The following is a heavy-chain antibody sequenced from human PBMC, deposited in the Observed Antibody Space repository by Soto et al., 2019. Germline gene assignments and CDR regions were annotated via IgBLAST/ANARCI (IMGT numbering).Heavy chain of an antibody. D-gene: IGHD3-22*01. CDR3: ARGSYYYDSRGYYHY. J-gene: IGHJ4*02. V-gene: IGHV4-30-4*01. CDR2: IYYSGST. CDR1: GGSISSGDYY. Sequence: SETLSLTCTVSGGSISSGDYYWSWIRQPPGKGLEWIGYIYYSGSTYYNPSLKSRVTISVDTSKNQFSLKLSSVTAADTAVYYWARGSYYYDSRGYYHYWGQGTLVTVS.